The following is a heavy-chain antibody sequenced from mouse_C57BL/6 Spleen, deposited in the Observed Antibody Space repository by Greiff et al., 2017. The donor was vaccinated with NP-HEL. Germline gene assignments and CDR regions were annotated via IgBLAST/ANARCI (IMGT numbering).Heavy chain of an antibody. CDR3: ARGGLSDY. CDR1: GYAFTNYL. CDR2: INPGSGGT. Sequence: QVQLQQSGAELVRPGTSVKVSCKASGYAFTNYLIEWVKQRPGQGLEWIGVINPGSGGTNYNEQFKGKATLTADKSSSTAYMQLSSLTSEDSAVYFCARGGLSDYWGQGTTLTVSS. J-gene: IGHJ2*01. V-gene: IGHV1-54*01.